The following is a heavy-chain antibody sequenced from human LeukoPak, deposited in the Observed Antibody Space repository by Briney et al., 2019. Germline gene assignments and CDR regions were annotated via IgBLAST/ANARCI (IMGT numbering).Heavy chain of an antibody. V-gene: IGHV4-59*01. CDR1: GGSISSYY. J-gene: IGHJ4*02. CDR2: IYKSGSS. Sequence: PSETLSLTCTVSGGSISSYYWNWIRLPPGKGRWWIGSIYKSGSSNYNPSLRSRVTISVDTSKTQFSLKLTSVTAADTAVYYCARGGYFDSPFDYWGQGTLVTVSS. D-gene: IGHD3-22*01. CDR3: ARGGYFDSPFDY.